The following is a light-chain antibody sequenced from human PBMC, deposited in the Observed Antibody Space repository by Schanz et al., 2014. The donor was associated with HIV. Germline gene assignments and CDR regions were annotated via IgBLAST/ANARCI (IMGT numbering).Light chain of an antibody. V-gene: IGLV2-8*01. CDR1: SSDVGAYNY. Sequence: QSALTQPPSASGSPGQSVTISCTGTSSDVGAYNYVSWYQQHPGKAPKLMIYEVSKRPSGVPDRFSGSKSGNTASLTISGLQAEDEADYYCCSYAGRYTWVFGGGTKLTVL. J-gene: IGLJ3*02. CDR3: CSYAGRYTWV. CDR2: EVS.